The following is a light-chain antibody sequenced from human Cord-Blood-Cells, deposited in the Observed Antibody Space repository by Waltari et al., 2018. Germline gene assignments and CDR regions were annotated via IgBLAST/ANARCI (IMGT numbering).Light chain of an antibody. J-gene: IGKJ5*01. V-gene: IGKV3-15*01. CDR3: QQYNNWIT. CDR2: GAS. Sequence: EIVMTQSQATLSVSPGERATLSCRASQSVSSNLAWYQQKPGQAPRLLIYGASTRATGIPARFSGSGSGTEFTLTISSLQSEDFAVYYCQQYNNWITFGQGTRLEIK. CDR1: QSVSSN.